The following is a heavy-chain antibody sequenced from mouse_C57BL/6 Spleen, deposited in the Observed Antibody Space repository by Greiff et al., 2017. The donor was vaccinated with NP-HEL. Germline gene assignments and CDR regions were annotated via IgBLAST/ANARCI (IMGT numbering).Heavy chain of an antibody. D-gene: IGHD1-1*01. CDR2: IHPNSGST. Sequence: VQLQQSGAELVKPGASVKLSCKASGYTFTSYWMHWVKQRPGQGLEWIGMIHPNSGSTNYNEKFKSKATLTVDKSSSTAYMQLSSLTSEDSAVYYCARVYGSSYFDYWGQGTTLTVSS. CDR3: ARVYGSSYFDY. CDR1: GYTFTSYW. V-gene: IGHV1-64*01. J-gene: IGHJ2*01.